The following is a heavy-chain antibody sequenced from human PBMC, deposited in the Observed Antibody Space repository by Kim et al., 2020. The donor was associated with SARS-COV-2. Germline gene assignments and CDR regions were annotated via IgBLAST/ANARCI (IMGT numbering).Heavy chain of an antibody. CDR3: ARQGIGRYCSGGSCYFFDY. CDR2: ISSSGGST. V-gene: IGHV3-23*01. CDR1: GFTFSSYA. D-gene: IGHD2-15*01. J-gene: IGHJ4*02. Sequence: GGSLRLSCAASGFTFSSYAMSWVRQAPGKGLEWVSGISSSGGSTYYADSVTGRCTISRDNSKNTLYLQMNSLRAEDTAVYYCARQGIGRYCSGGSCYFFDYWGQGTLVTVSS.